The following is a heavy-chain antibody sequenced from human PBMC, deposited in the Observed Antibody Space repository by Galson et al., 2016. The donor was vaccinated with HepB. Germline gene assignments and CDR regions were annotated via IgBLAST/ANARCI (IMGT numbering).Heavy chain of an antibody. V-gene: IGHV6-1*01. D-gene: IGHD1-26*01. CDR1: GDSVSSNSAA. CDR2: TYYRSKWYN. J-gene: IGHJ4*01. Sequence: CAISGDSVSSNSAAWNWIRQSPSRGLEWLGRTYYRSKWYNDYAVSVKSRITINPDTSKNQFSLQLNSETPEDTAVYYCARTNSETYGGGNFDYWGQGTLVTVSS. CDR3: ARTNSETYGGGNFDY.